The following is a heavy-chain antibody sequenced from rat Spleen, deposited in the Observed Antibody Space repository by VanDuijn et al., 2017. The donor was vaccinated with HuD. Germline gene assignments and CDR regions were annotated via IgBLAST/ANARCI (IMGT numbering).Heavy chain of an antibody. CDR2: ISYDGSST. V-gene: IGHV5-7*01. Sequence: EVQLVESGGGLVQPGRSLKLSCAASGFTFSDYNMAWVRQAPKKGLEWVATISYDGSSTYYRDSVKGRFTISRDNAKSTLYLQMDSLRSEDTATYYCARHASPFDYWGQGVMVTVSS. CDR1: GFTFSDYN. CDR3: ARHASPFDY. J-gene: IGHJ2*01.